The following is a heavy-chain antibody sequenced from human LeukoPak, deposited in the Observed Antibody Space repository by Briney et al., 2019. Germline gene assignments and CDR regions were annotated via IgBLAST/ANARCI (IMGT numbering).Heavy chain of an antibody. Sequence: GGTLRLSCAGSGFSFGRYGMSWVRQAPGKGLEWVSSISGTGGNTDFADSVKGRFTISRDNSENTLYLQMNSLKTEDTAVYYCSRDGGMTLIFDYWGQGTLVTVSS. J-gene: IGHJ4*02. V-gene: IGHV3-23*01. D-gene: IGHD3/OR15-3a*01. CDR1: GFSFGRYG. CDR2: ISGTGGNT. CDR3: SRDGGMTLIFDY.